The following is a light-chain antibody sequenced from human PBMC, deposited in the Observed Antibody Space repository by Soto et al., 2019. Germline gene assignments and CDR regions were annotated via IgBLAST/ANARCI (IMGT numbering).Light chain of an antibody. CDR2: GAS. CDR3: QQYGGSPWT. CDR1: QSVSSNY. V-gene: IGKV3-20*01. J-gene: IGKJ1*01. Sequence: EIVLTQSPGTLSLSPGERATLSCRASQSVSSNYLAWYQQTPGQAPRVLIYGASRRATGIPDRFSGSGSGTDFTLTISILEPEDFAVYYCQQYGGSPWTFGRGTKVEIK.